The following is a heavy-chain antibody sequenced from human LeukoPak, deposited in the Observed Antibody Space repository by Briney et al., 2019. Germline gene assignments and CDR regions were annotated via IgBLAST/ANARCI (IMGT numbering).Heavy chain of an antibody. CDR1: GFTFSSYS. Sequence: GGSLRLSCAASGFTFSSYSVNWVRQAPGKGLEWVSSISSSSYIYYADSVKGRFTISRDNAKNSLYLQMNSLRAEDTAVYYCARDGYNWNLGAFDIWGQGTMVTVSS. V-gene: IGHV3-21*01. CDR2: ISSSSYI. CDR3: ARDGYNWNLGAFDI. D-gene: IGHD1-20*01. J-gene: IGHJ3*02.